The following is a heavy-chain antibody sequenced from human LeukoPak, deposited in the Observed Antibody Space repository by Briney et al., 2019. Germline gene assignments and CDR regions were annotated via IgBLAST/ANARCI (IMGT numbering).Heavy chain of an antibody. CDR1: GFTFSSYG. Sequence: PGRSLRLSCAASGFTFSSYGMHWVRQAPGKGPEWVAVISYDGSNKYYADSVKGRFTISRDNAKNSLYLQMNSLRDEDTAVYYCARDQGYYYDSSGYSLFDYWGQGALVTVSS. D-gene: IGHD3-22*01. CDR2: ISYDGSNK. J-gene: IGHJ4*02. CDR3: ARDQGYYYDSSGYSLFDY. V-gene: IGHV3-33*08.